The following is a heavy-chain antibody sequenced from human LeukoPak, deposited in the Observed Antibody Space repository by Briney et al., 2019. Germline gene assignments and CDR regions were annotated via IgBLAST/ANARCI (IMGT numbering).Heavy chain of an antibody. CDR1: GYTFTIYD. CDR3: ARVKMVRGALKNYYYYFGMDV. V-gene: IGHV1-8*01. Sequence: VASVTVSYKASGYTFTIYDINWVRQAPGQGLEWMGWMNPNSGNTGYAQKFQGRVTITRNTSISTAYMELSSLRSEDTAVYYCARVKMVRGALKNYYYYFGMDVWGQGTTVTVSS. CDR2: MNPNSGNT. J-gene: IGHJ6*02. D-gene: IGHD3-10*01.